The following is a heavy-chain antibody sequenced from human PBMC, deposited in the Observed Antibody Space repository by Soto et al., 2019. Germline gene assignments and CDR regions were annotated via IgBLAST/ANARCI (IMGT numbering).Heavy chain of an antibody. D-gene: IGHD6-13*01. CDR2: ISYDGSNK. CDR3: ARVGRAAAQRYYSMDV. Sequence: QVQLVESGGGVVQPGRSLRLSCAASGFTFSSYAMHWVRQAPGKGLEWVAVISYDGSNKYYADSVKGRFTISRDNSKNTLYLQMNSLRAEDTAVYYCARVGRAAAQRYYSMDVWGQGTTVTVSS. CDR1: GFTFSSYA. J-gene: IGHJ6*02. V-gene: IGHV3-30-3*01.